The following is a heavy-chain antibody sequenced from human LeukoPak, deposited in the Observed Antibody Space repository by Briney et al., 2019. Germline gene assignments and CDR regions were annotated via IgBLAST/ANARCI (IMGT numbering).Heavy chain of an antibody. Sequence: GASVKVSCKASGYTFTTYDINWVRQAPGQGLEWMGWISAYNGNTNYAQKLQGRVTMTTDTSTSTAYMELRSLRSDDMAVYYCARGYCGSTSCFNFDYWGQGTLVTVSS. CDR2: ISAYNGNT. CDR1: GYTFTTYD. D-gene: IGHD2-2*01. CDR3: ARGYCGSTSCFNFDY. V-gene: IGHV1-18*03. J-gene: IGHJ4*02.